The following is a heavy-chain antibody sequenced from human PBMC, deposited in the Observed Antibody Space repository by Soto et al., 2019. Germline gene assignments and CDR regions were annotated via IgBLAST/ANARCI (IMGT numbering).Heavy chain of an antibody. Sequence: PSETLSLTCAVSGGSISSSNWWSWVRQPPGKGLEWIGEIYHSGSTNYNPSLKSRVTISVDKSKNQFSLKLSSVTAADTAVYYCARVGSAAAGKDPSTYYYYGMDVWGQGTTVTVSS. J-gene: IGHJ6*02. CDR3: ARVGSAAAGKDPSTYYYYGMDV. CDR2: IYHSGST. D-gene: IGHD6-13*01. V-gene: IGHV4-4*02. CDR1: GGSISSSNW.